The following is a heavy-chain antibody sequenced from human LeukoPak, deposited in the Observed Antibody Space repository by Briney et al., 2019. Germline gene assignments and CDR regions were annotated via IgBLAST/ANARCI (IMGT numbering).Heavy chain of an antibody. CDR1: GYTFTIYA. CDR2: INAGNGNT. Sequence: ASVKVSCTASGYTFTIYAMHWVRQAPGQRLEWMGWINAGNGNTKYSQKFQGRVTITRDTSASTAYMELSSLRSEDTAVYYCARDQWNDDAFDIWGQGTMVTVSS. J-gene: IGHJ3*02. D-gene: IGHD1-1*01. CDR3: ARDQWNDDAFDI. V-gene: IGHV1-3*01.